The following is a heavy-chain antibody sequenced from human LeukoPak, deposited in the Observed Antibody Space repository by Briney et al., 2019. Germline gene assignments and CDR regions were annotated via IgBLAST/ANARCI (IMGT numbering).Heavy chain of an antibody. CDR1: GFTFSSYS. CDR2: ISSSSSYI. Sequence: PGGFLRLSCAASGFTFSSYSMNWVRQAPGKGLEWVSSISSSSSYIYYADSVKGRFTTSRDNAKNSLYLQMNSLRAEDTAVYYCAREGSSSWNARIDYWGQGTLVTVSS. J-gene: IGHJ4*02. D-gene: IGHD6-13*01. CDR3: AREGSSSWNARIDY. V-gene: IGHV3-21*01.